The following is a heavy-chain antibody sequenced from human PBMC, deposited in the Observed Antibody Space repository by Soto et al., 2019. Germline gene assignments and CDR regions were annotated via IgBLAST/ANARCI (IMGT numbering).Heavy chain of an antibody. Sequence: ASVKVSCKASGGTFSSYAISWVRQAPGQGLEWMGGIIPIFGTANYAQKFQGRVTITADESTSTAYMELSSLRSEDTAVYYCASGTTGTTSDCYGMDVWGQGTTVTVSS. CDR1: GGTFSSYA. J-gene: IGHJ6*02. V-gene: IGHV1-69*13. CDR3: ASGTTGTTSDCYGMDV. CDR2: IIPIFGTA. D-gene: IGHD1-1*01.